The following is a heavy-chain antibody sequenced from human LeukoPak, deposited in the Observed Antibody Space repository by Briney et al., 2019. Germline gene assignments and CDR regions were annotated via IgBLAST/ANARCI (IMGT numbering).Heavy chain of an antibody. J-gene: IGHJ5*02. Sequence: SVNVSCKAYGGTFSSYTISWVRQAPGQGLEWMGRIIPILGIANYAQKFQGRVTITADKSTSTAYMELSSLRSEDTAVYYCTYYYDSSGYYGGFDPWGQGTLVTVSS. V-gene: IGHV1-69*02. D-gene: IGHD3-22*01. CDR3: TYYYDSSGYYGGFDP. CDR1: GGTFSSYT. CDR2: IIPILGIA.